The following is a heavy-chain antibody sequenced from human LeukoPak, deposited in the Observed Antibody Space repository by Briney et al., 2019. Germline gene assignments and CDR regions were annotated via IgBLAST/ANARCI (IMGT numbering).Heavy chain of an antibody. V-gene: IGHV1-69*04. CDR2: IIPILGIA. CDR3: ARDLAVAGLDWYFDL. CDR1: GGTFSSYA. Sequence: SVKVSCKASGGTFSSYAISWVRQAPGQGLEWMGRIIPILGIANYPQKFQGRVTITADKSTSTAYMELSSLRSEDTAVYYCARDLAVAGLDWYFDLWGRGTLVTVSS. J-gene: IGHJ2*01. D-gene: IGHD6-19*01.